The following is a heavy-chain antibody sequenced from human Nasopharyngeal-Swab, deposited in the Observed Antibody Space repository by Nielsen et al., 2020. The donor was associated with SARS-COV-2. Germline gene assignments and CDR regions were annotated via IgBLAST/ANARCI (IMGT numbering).Heavy chain of an antibody. CDR3: ARTLVRGAADY. CDR1: GGSFSGYF. Sequence: SETLSLTCGLYGGSFSGYFWTWIRQPPGKGLEWIGEINYSGHTTYNPSLKSRVSISVDTSKRQFSLRLTSVTAADTAVYYCARTLVRGAADYWGQGTLVAVSS. J-gene: IGHJ4*02. D-gene: IGHD3-10*01. CDR2: INYSGHT. V-gene: IGHV4-34*01.